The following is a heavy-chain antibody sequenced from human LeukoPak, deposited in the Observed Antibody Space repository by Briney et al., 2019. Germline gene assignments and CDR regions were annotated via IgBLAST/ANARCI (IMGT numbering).Heavy chain of an antibody. D-gene: IGHD3-9*01. V-gene: IGHV4-34*01. CDR3: ASSILTGYYH. CDR2: ISDSGTT. CDR1: IESFSGYH. Sequence: PSETLSLTCAVYIESFSGYHWNWIRQTPGKGLEWIGEISDSGTTNINPSLRRRVTISVDTSKNQFSLKLSSVTAADTAVYYCASSILTGYYHWGQGTLVTVSS. J-gene: IGHJ5*02.